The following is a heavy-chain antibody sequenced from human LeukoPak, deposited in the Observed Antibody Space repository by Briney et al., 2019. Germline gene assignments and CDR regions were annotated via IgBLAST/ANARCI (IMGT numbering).Heavy chain of an antibody. D-gene: IGHD3-3*01. CDR3: ASRRITIFGVAAANDY. V-gene: IGHV4-34*01. CDR2: INHSGST. J-gene: IGHJ4*02. CDR1: GGSFSGYY. Sequence: SETLSLTCAVYGGSFSGYYWSWIRQPPGKGLEWNGEINHSGSTNYNPSLKSRVTISVDTSKNQFSLKLSSVTAADTAVYYCASRRITIFGVAAANDYWGQGTLVTVSS.